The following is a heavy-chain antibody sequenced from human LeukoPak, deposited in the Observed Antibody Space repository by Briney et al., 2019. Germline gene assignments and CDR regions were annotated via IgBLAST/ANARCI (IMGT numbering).Heavy chain of an antibody. CDR1: GYSFTNYW. V-gene: IGHV5-51*01. Sequence: GESLKISCKGSGYSFTNYWIGWVRQMPGKGLEWMGITNPDDSDTRYSPSFQGQVTLSADKSTSTAYLQWSSLKASDTAMYYCARQGTTVTHEGAFDFWGPGTMVTVS. J-gene: IGHJ3*01. CDR3: ARQGTTVTHEGAFDF. D-gene: IGHD4-17*01. CDR2: TNPDDSDT.